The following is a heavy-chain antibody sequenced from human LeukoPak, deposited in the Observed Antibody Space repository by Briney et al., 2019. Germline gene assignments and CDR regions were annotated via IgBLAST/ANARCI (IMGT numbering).Heavy chain of an antibody. CDR2: INHSGST. J-gene: IGHJ3*02. D-gene: IGHD4-23*01. CDR1: GGSFSGYY. Sequence: PSETLSLTCAVYGGSFSGYYWSWIRQPPGKGLEWIGEINHSGSTNYNPSLKSRVTISVDTSKNQFSLKLSSVTAADTGMYYCARRNSNQNVFDIWGQGTMVTVSS. CDR3: ARRNSNQNVFDI. V-gene: IGHV4-34*01.